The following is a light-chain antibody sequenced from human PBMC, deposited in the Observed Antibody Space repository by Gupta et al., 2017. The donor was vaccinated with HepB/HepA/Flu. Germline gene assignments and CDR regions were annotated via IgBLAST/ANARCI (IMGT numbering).Light chain of an antibody. CDR3: QQSDTTFPLT. V-gene: IGKV1-39*01. CDR2: AAS. Sequence: DIQMTQSPSSLSASVGDRVIITCRASENINNYLNWYQQKPGRAPKLLVYAASSLPGEVPSRFTGSGSGTHFTLTINSRQPEDFAIYFCQQSDTTFPLTFGGGTKVEIK. J-gene: IGKJ4*01. CDR1: ENINNY.